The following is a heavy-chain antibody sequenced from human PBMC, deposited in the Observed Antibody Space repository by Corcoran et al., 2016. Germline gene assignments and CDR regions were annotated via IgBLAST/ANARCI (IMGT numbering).Heavy chain of an antibody. J-gene: IGHJ6*02. D-gene: IGHD2-15*01. CDR1: GGTFSSYA. CDR3: ARGPPPPLGYCRGGSCLLPYYGIDV. V-gene: IGHV1-69*01. Sequence: QVQLVQSGAEVKKPGSSVKVSCKASGGTFSSYAISWVRQAPGRGLEGMGGIIPIFGTANYAQKFQGRVTITADESTSTAYMELSSLRSEDTAVQYGARGPPPPLGYCRGGSCLLPYYGIDVLGQGTTVTVSS. CDR2: IIPIFGTA.